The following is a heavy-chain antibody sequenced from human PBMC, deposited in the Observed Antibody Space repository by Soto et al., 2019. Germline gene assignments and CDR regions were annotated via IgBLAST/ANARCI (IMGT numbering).Heavy chain of an antibody. CDR1: GYTFTSYY. D-gene: IGHD1-1*01. CDR2: INPSDEST. J-gene: IGHJ6*02. Sequence: ASVKVSCKAFGYTFTSYYIHWVRQAPGQGLEWMGIINPSDESTTYAQKFQGRVTMTRDTSTSTVYMQVSSLRSDDTAVYYCGSWLKEGGIGGNYYYGMDVWGQGTTVTVS. CDR3: GSWLKEGGIGGNYYYGMDV. V-gene: IGHV1-46*01.